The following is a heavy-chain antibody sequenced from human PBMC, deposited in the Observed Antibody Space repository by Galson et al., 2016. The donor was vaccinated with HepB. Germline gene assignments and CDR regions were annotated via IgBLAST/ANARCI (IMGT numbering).Heavy chain of an antibody. CDR1: GFTLSNSA. Sequence: SLRLSCAASGFTLSNSAMSWVRQAPGKGLEWVSAMNDSGGSTYYADSVKGRFTISRDNSKNTLYLQMNSLGAEDTAIYYCAVRYSSIRYFQHWGRGTLVSVSS. CDR2: MNDSGGST. J-gene: IGHJ1*01. V-gene: IGHV3-23*01. D-gene: IGHD6-13*01. CDR3: AVRYSSIRYFQH.